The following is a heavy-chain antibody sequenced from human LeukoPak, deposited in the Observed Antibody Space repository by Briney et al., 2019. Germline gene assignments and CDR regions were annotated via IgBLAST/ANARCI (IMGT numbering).Heavy chain of an antibody. Sequence: GGSLRLSCAASGFTFSSYGMPWVRQAPGKGLEWVAVIWYDGSNKYYADSVKGRFTISRDNSKNTLYLQMNSLRAEDTAVYYCARDLGGTPYDFWSGYLGYNWFDPWGQGTLVTVSS. CDR1: GFTFSSYG. CDR3: ARDLGGTPYDFWSGYLGYNWFDP. V-gene: IGHV3-33*01. CDR2: IWYDGSNK. J-gene: IGHJ5*02. D-gene: IGHD3-3*01.